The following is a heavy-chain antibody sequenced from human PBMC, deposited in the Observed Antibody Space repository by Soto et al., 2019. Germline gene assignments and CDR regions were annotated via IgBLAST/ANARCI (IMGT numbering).Heavy chain of an antibody. D-gene: IGHD3-9*01. CDR1: GGSISSSSYY. V-gene: IGHV4-39*01. CDR3: ATELLGYDILTGYYKSPTYYYYGMDV. CDR2: IYYSGST. J-gene: IGHJ6*02. Sequence: SETLSLTCTVSGGSISSSSYYWGWIRQPPGKGLEWIGSIYYSGSTYYNPSPKSRVTISVDTSKNQFSLKLSSVTAADTAVYYCATELLGYDILTGYYKSPTYYYYGMDVWGQGTTVTVSS.